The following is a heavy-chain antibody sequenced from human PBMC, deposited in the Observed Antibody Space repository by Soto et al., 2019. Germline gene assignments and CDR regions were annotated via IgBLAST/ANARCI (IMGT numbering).Heavy chain of an antibody. D-gene: IGHD2-2*01. Sequence: SETLSLTCTVPGGSISSGGYYWSWIRQHPGKGLEWIGYIYYSGTTYYNPSLKSRVTISVDTSKNQFSLKLSSVSAADTALYYCARCSLVVVPAPGFDPWGRGTLVTVSS. V-gene: IGHV4-31*03. CDR1: GGSISSGGYY. J-gene: IGHJ5*02. CDR2: IYYSGTT. CDR3: ARCSLVVVPAPGFDP.